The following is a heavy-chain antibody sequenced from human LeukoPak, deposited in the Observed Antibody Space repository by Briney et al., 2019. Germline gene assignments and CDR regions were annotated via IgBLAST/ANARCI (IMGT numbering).Heavy chain of an antibody. CDR3: AKGSTPRDPPPFVF. CDR1: GLRFNSYA. CDR2: ISASGTSL. Sequence: PGGSLRLSCAVSGLRFNSYAMSWVRQAPGKGLEWVSSISASGTSLYYAESVKGRFTISRGNPKNTLYLQMNSLTAEDTAVYYCAKGSTPRDPPPFVFWGQGTLVTVAS. J-gene: IGHJ4*02. D-gene: IGHD2-15*01. V-gene: IGHV3-23*01.